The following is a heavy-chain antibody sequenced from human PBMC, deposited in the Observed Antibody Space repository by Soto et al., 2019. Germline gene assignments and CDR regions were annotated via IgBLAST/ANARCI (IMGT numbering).Heavy chain of an antibody. CDR3: ASSWYYYSYIDV. V-gene: IGHV4-34*01. CDR2: INHSGST. J-gene: IGHJ6*03. CDR1: GGSFSGYY. Sequence: SETLSLTCAVYGGSFSGYYCSWIRQPPGKGLEWIGEINHSGSTNYNPSLKSRVTISVDTSKNQFSLKLSSVTAADTAVYYCASSWYYYSYIDVRGKGTTLTVSS.